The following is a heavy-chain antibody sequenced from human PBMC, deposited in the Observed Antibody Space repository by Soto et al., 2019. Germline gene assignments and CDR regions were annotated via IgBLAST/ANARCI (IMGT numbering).Heavy chain of an antibody. CDR1: GASISSYF. Sequence: PSETLSLTCTVSGASISSYFWTWIRQPAGKGLDWIGRISISGTTNYNPSLKSRVTMSVDTSKNHFSLNLSSVTAADTAVYYCAREAGPDRWFDPWGQGTLVTVSS. J-gene: IGHJ5*02. V-gene: IGHV4-4*07. CDR3: AREAGPDRWFDP. CDR2: ISISGTT. D-gene: IGHD6-19*01.